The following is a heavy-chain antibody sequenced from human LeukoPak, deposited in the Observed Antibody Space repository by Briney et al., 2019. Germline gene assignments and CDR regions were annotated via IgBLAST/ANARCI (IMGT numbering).Heavy chain of an antibody. CDR2: SRNKAKSYTT. V-gene: IGHV3-72*01. J-gene: IGHJ4*02. CDR1: GFTFSDHF. D-gene: IGHD6-19*01. CDR3: VRVGSVSGSDYLDY. Sequence: GGSLRLSCAVSGFTFSDHFLDWVRQAPGKGLEWVGRSRNKAKSYTTEYAASVKGRFTISRDDSKNSLYLQMSSLETEDTAVYYCVRVGSVSGSDYLDYWGQGTLVTVSS.